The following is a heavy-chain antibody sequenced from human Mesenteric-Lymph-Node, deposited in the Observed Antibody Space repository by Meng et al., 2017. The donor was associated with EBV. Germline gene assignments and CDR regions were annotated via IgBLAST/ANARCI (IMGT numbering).Heavy chain of an antibody. V-gene: IGHV1-18*01. CDR3: ARIAGSGWNFDD. CDR1: GGTFSSYA. Sequence: VQDGGERKKPGASVNVSCKAAGGTFSSYAISWVRQAPGQGLEWMGWISAYNGNTNYAQKLQGRVTMTTDTSTTTAYMELRSLRSDDTAVYYCARIAGSGWNFDDWGQGTRVTCAS. CDR2: ISAYNGNT. J-gene: IGHJ4*02. D-gene: IGHD6-19*01.